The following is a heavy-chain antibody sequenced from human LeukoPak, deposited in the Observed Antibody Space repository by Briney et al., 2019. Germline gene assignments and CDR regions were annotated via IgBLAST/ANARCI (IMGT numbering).Heavy chain of an antibody. CDR1: GYNFSNYW. J-gene: IGHJ4*02. CDR2: IHPGDSST. D-gene: IGHD2-15*01. V-gene: IGHV5-51*01. CDR3: ARRQCSGGSCYYFDS. Sequence: GESLKISCKGFGYNFSNYWIGWVRQMPGKGLEWMGIIHPGDSSTRYGPSVQGQVTILSDKSINTAYLQWSSLKASDTAMYYCARRQCSGGSCYYFDSWGQGTLVTVSS.